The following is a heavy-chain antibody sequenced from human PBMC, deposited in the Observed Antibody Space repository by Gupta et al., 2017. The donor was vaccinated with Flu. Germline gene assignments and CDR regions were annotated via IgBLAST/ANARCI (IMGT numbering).Heavy chain of an antibody. J-gene: IGHJ6*03. CDR3: ARVSRITIFGVVTYDYYYMDV. D-gene: IGHD3-3*01. V-gene: IGHV3-7*04. CDR2: IKQDGSEK. Sequence: EWVANIKQDGSEKYYVDSAKGRFTISRDNAKNSLYLQMNSLRAEDTAVYYCARVSRITIFGVVTYDYYYMDVWGKGTTVTVSS.